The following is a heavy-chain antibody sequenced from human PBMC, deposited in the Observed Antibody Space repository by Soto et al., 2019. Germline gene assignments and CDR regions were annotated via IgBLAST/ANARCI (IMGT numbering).Heavy chain of an antibody. D-gene: IGHD3-16*02. Sequence: EVQLLESGGGLVQPGGSLRLSCAASGFTFSSYAMSWVRQAPGKGLEWVSAISGSGGSTYYADSVKGRFTISRDNSKNTLYLQMNSLRAEDTAVYYCANYYDYIWGSYRSVHFQHWGQGTLVTVSS. V-gene: IGHV3-23*01. J-gene: IGHJ1*01. CDR1: GFTFSSYA. CDR2: ISGSGGST. CDR3: ANYYDYIWGSYRSVHFQH.